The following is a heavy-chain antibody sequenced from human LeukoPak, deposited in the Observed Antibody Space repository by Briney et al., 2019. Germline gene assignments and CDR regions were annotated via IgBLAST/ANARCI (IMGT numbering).Heavy chain of an antibody. J-gene: IGHJ4*02. V-gene: IGHV5-51*01. CDR2: IHPGDSDT. Sequence: KTGESLKISCKGSGYSFTSYWIGWVRQMPGKGLEWMGIIHPGDSDTRYSPSIQGQVTISADKSISTAYLQWSSLKASDTAMYYCARPEGRDGYVQYYFDYWGQGTLVTVSS. CDR1: GYSFTSYW. CDR3: ARPEGRDGYVQYYFDY. D-gene: IGHD5-24*01.